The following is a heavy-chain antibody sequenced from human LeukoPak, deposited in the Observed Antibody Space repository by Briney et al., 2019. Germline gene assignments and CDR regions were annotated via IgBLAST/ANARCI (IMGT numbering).Heavy chain of an antibody. J-gene: IGHJ4*02. V-gene: IGHV3-11*04. D-gene: IGHD3-10*01. CDR3: ARDPGTAMIRGGY. CDR1: GFIFSDYY. CDR2: ISSSGSTI. Sequence: GGSLRLSCAASGFIFSDYYMSWIRQAPGRGLEWVSYISSSGSTIHYADSVKGRFTISRDNAKNSLYLQMNSLRAEDTAVYYCARDPGTAMIRGGYWGQGTLVTVSS.